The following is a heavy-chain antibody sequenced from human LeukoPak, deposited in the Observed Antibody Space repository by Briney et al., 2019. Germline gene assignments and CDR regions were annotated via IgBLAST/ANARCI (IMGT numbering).Heavy chain of an antibody. J-gene: IGHJ4*02. Sequence: GGSLRLSCTASGFTFADYAMSWVRQAPGKGLEWVGFIRSRTYGGTTEYAASVKGRFTISTDDSKSIAYLQMISLKTEDTAVYYCTRIRDAYTLDYWGQGTLVTVSS. CDR3: TRIRDAYTLDY. D-gene: IGHD5-24*01. CDR1: GFTFADYA. V-gene: IGHV3-49*04. CDR2: IRSRTYGGTT.